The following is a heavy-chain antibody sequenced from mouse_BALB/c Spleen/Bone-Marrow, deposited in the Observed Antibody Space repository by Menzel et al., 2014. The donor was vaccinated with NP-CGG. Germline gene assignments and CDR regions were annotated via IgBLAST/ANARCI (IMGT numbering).Heavy chain of an antibody. CDR3: ARKYGDY. CDR2: IYPGDGET. V-gene: IGHV1-80*01. Sequence: QVHVKQSGAELVRPGSSVKISCKASGYPFSSYWMSWVKQRPGQGLEWIGQIYPGDGETNYNGKFEGNATLTADKSSSTAYMQLISLTSEDSAVYFCARKYGDYWGQGTTLTVSS. D-gene: IGHD2-10*02. J-gene: IGHJ2*01. CDR1: GYPFSSYW.